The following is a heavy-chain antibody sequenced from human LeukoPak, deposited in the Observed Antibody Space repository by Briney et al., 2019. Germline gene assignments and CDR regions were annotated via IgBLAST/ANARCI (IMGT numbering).Heavy chain of an antibody. V-gene: IGHV3-11*01. J-gene: IGHJ4*02. D-gene: IGHD2-15*01. Sequence: GGSLRLSCAASGFTFSDYYMSWIRQAPGKGLEWVSYISSSGSTIYYADSVKGRFTISRDNAKNSLYLQMNSLRAEDTAVYYCARDYCSRGSCYLTFDYWGQGTLVTVSS. CDR2: ISSSGSTI. CDR3: ARDYCSRGSCYLTFDY. CDR1: GFTFSDYY.